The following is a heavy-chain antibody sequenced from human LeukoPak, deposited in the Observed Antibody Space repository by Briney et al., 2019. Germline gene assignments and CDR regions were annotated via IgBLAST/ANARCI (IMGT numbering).Heavy chain of an antibody. J-gene: IGHJ6*03. D-gene: IGHD4-17*01. CDR3: ASSRYTVTTSGCYYYYMDV. Sequence: PGGSLRLSCAASGFTFSSYSMNWVRQAPGKGLEWVSSISSSSSYIYYADSVKGRFTISRDNAKNSLYLQMNSLRAEDTAVYYCASSRYTVTTSGCYYYYMDVWGKGTTVTVSS. CDR2: ISSSSSYI. V-gene: IGHV3-21*01. CDR1: GFTFSSYS.